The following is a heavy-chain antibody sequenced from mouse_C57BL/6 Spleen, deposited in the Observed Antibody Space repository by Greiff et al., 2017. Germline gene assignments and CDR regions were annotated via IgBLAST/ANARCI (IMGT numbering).Heavy chain of an antibody. CDR1: GFSLTSYA. V-gene: IGHV2-9-1*01. CDR2: IWTGGGT. CDR3: ARNSLYYGSSPFAY. Sequence: VMLVESGPGLVAPSQSLSITCTVSGFSLTSYAISWVRQPPGKGLEWLGVIWTGGGTNYNSALKSRLSISKDNSKSQVFLKMNSLQTDDTARYYCARNSLYYGSSPFAYWGQGTLVTVSA. D-gene: IGHD1-1*01. J-gene: IGHJ3*01.